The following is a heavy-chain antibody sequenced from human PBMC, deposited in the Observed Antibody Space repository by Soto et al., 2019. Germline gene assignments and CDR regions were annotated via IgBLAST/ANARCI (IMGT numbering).Heavy chain of an antibody. V-gene: IGHV2-5*01. CDR2: IYWNDEQ. CDR1: GFSLTSGVAG. D-gene: IGHD6-13*01. CDR3: AHRLPGPSGYDV. J-gene: IGHJ6*02. Sequence: QITLKESGPPLVKPTQTLTLTCTFSGFSLTSGVAGVGWIRQPPGEAPEWLALIYWNDEQYYNPSLRNRLTITRDTSKNQVVLTMTNMDPVDTATYYCAHRLPGPSGYDVWGQGTTVTVSS.